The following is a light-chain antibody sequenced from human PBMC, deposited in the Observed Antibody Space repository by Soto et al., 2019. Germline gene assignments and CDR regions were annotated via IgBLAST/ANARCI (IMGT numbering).Light chain of an antibody. CDR2: DAS. Sequence: EIVLTQSPAALSLSPGERATLSCRASQSVRSYLAWYQQKPGQAPRLLIYDASNRAPGIPTRFSGSGSGTDFTLTISSLEPEDFAVYYCQQRTNWPRITFGQGTRLEIK. CDR3: QQRTNWPRIT. J-gene: IGKJ5*01. CDR1: QSVRSY. V-gene: IGKV3-11*01.